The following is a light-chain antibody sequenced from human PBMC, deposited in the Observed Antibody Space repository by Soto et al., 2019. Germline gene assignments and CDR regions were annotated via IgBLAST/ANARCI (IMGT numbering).Light chain of an antibody. CDR3: QQLHGYPIT. V-gene: IGKV1-9*01. Sequence: ILLTQSPSSLSASVGDRVTITCRASQGIDTSLAWYQQKPGKAPKLLIYAASNFQSGVPSRFSGSGSGTHFTLTSSSLQPEDFATYYCQQLHGYPITFGQGTRVEI. CDR2: AAS. CDR1: QGIDTS. J-gene: IGKJ5*01.